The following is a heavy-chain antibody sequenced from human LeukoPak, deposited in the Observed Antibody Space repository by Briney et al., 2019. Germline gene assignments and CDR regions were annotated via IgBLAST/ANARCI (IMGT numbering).Heavy chain of an antibody. CDR3: AKDSSSWPLYYFDY. D-gene: IGHD6-13*01. J-gene: IGHJ4*02. CDR1: VFTFDDYA. CDR2: ISWNSGSI. Sequence: PGGSLRLSCAASVFTFDDYAMHLVRRAPGKGLEWVSGISWNSGSIGYADSVKGRFTISRDNAKNSLYLQMNSLRAEDTALYYCAKDSSSWPLYYFDYWGQGTLVTVSS. V-gene: IGHV3-9*01.